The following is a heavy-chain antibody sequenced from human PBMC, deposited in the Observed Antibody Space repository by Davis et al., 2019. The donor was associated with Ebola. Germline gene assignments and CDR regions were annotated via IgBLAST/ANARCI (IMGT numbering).Heavy chain of an antibody. D-gene: IGHD2-8*01. CDR3: ARANVY. J-gene: IGHJ4*02. Sequence: SETLSLTCTVSGYSINRGFTWGWIRQPPGKGLEWIGSIYHSGSTNYSPSLKSRVTISPDTSKNQFSLRLKSVTAADTAMYYCARANVYWGQGILVTVSS. CDR2: IYHSGST. V-gene: IGHV4-38-2*02. CDR1: GYSINRGFT.